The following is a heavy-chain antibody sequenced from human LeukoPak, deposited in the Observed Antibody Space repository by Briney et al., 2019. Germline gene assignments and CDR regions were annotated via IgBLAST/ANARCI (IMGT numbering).Heavy chain of an antibody. J-gene: IGHJ4*02. Sequence: SETLSLTCTVSGGSISSYYWSWIRQPAGKGLEWIGRIYTSGSTNYNPSLKSRVTMSVDTSKNQFSLKLSSVTAADTAVYYCAREEFSLGGSWYSLVYWGQGTLVTVSS. CDR1: GGSISSYY. V-gene: IGHV4-4*07. CDR3: AREEFSLGGSWYSLVY. D-gene: IGHD6-13*01. CDR2: IYTSGST.